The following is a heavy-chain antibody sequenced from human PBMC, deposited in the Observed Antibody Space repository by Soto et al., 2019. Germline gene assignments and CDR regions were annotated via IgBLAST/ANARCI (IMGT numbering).Heavy chain of an antibody. Sequence: QVQLVQSGAEVKTPGSSVNVSCKASGGTLSRYAISWVRQVPGQGIEWMGGTNPIFGTANYAQKFQGGVTITADESTSTAYMELSSLRSEDTAVYYCATSTSHCLDYWGQGTLVVVSS. J-gene: IGHJ4*02. CDR3: ATSTSHCLDY. CDR1: GGTLSRYA. V-gene: IGHV1-69*12. CDR2: TNPIFGTA. D-gene: IGHD2-2*01.